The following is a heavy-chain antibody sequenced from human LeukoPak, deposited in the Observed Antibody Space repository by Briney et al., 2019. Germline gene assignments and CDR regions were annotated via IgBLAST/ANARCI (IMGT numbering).Heavy chain of an antibody. V-gene: IGHV3-23*01. CDR1: GFTFNSYA. D-gene: IGHD2-2*02. CDR2: ISGRGGST. CDR3: AKDRDPIVVVPAAIGDYFDY. Sequence: GGSLRLSCAASGFTFNSYAMSWVRQAPGKGLEWVSAISGRGGSTYYADSVKGRFTISRDNSKNTLYLQMNSLRVEDTAVYYCAKDRDPIVVVPAAIGDYFDYWGQGTLVTVSS. J-gene: IGHJ4*02.